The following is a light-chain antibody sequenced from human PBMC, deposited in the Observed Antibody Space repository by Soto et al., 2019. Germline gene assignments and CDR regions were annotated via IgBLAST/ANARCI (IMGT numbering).Light chain of an antibody. V-gene: IGKV3-15*01. CDR3: QQYNNWPQT. CDR1: RSVSNY. J-gene: IGKJ1*01. Sequence: EIVLTQSPATLSLSPGESATLTCRASRSVSNYLAWYQQKPGQAPRLLIYDASTRATGIPARFSGSGSGTDFTLTISGLQSEDFAVYYCQQYNNWPQTFGQGTKVDIK. CDR2: DAS.